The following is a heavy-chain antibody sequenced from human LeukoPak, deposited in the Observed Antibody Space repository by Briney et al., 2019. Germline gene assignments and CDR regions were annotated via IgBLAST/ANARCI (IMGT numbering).Heavy chain of an antibody. J-gene: IGHJ4*02. V-gene: IGHV3-33*08. CDR1: GFTFSSYG. CDR3: ARSASSLLRQNDY. CDR2: IWYGGSNK. Sequence: GGSLRLSCAASGFTFSSYGMHWVRQAPGKGLEWVAVIWYGGSNKYYADSVKGRFTISRDNSKNTLYLQMNSLRAEDTAVYYCARSASSLLRQNDYWGQGVLVTVSS. D-gene: IGHD2-15*01.